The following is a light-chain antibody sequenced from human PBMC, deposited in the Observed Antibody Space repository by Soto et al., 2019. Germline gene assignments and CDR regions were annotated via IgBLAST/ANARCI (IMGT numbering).Light chain of an antibody. Sequence: EIVLTQSPATLSLSPGERATLSCRASQSVSSSYLAWYQQKPGQAPRLLIYGASSSATGIPDRFSGSGSATDFTLTISRLEPEDFAVYYCQQHGSSPPWTFGQGTKVEIK. CDR3: QQHGSSPPWT. CDR2: GAS. CDR1: QSVSSSY. J-gene: IGKJ1*01. V-gene: IGKV3-20*01.